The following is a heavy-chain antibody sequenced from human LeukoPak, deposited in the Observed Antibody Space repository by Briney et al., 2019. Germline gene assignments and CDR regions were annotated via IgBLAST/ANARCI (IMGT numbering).Heavy chain of an antibody. D-gene: IGHD4-23*01. J-gene: IGHJ4*02. Sequence: SVKVSCKASGGTFSSYAISWVRQAPGQGLEWMGRIIPILGIANYAQKFQGRVTITADKSTSTAYMELSNLRSEDTAVYYCARDTGGVVTPQLVDYWGQGTLVTVSS. V-gene: IGHV1-69*04. CDR3: ARDTGGVVTPQLVDY. CDR1: GGTFSSYA. CDR2: IIPILGIA.